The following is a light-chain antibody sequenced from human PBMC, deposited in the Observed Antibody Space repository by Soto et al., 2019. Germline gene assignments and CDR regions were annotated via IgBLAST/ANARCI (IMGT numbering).Light chain of an antibody. V-gene: IGKV3-11*01. CDR1: QSVSSY. CDR2: ASS. J-gene: IGKJ1*01. Sequence: EIVLTQSPATLSLSPGERATLSCRASQSVSSYLAWYQQKPGQAPRLIIYASSNRAAGIPARFSGSWSGTDFTLTISSLEPEDFAVYYCQQRSNWPRTFGQGTKVEIK. CDR3: QQRSNWPRT.